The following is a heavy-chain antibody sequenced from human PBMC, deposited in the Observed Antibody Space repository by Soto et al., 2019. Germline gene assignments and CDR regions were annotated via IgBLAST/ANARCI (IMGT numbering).Heavy chain of an antibody. J-gene: IGHJ6*02. D-gene: IGHD2-2*02. CDR3: ARGDCSSTSCYTRRGYGMDV. Sequence: QVQLQQWGAGLLKPSETLSLTCAVYGGSFSGYYWSWIRQPPGKGLEWIGEINHSGSTNYNPSLKSRVTISVDTSKNQFSLKLSAVTAADTAVYYCARGDCSSTSCYTRRGYGMDVWGQGTTVTVSS. CDR1: GGSFSGYY. V-gene: IGHV4-34*01. CDR2: INHSGST.